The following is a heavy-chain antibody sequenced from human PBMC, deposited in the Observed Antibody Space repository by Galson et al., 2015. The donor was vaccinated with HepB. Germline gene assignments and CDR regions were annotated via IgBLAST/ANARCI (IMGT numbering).Heavy chain of an antibody. V-gene: IGHV3-74*01. CDR1: GFTFSSYW. CDR3: VRDKGSGAWFDP. Sequence: SLRLSCAASGFTFSSYWMHWVRQVPGKGLVWVAYSNTDGSSTSYADSVKGRFTISRDNAKNTLYLQMNSLRVEDTALYYCVRDKGSGAWFDPWGQGTLVTVSS. D-gene: IGHD6-25*01. J-gene: IGHJ5*02. CDR2: SNTDGSST.